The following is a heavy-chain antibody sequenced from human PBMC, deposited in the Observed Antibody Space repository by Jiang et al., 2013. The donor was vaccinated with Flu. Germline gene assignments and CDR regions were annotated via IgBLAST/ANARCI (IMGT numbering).Heavy chain of an antibody. V-gene: IGHV3-30*18. J-gene: IGHJ3*01. D-gene: IGHD3-16*01. CDR3: AKVRAAYTGVSYDVLDV. Sequence: RSLRLSCVASGSTFRGYGMHWVRQAPGKGLEWVALISYDGNKRYYSDSVKGRFIISRDNFKNTLYLQMESLGSEDTALYYCAKVRAAYTGVSYDVLDVWGQGTMITVSS. CDR1: GSTFRGYG. CDR2: ISYDGNKR.